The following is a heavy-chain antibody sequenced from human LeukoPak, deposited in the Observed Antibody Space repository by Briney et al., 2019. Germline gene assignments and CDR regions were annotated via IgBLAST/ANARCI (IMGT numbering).Heavy chain of an antibody. CDR2: ISGDGGST. CDR3: AKESGAYYYDSSGGGAFDI. D-gene: IGHD3-22*01. Sequence: GGSLRLTCAASGFTFDDYAIHWVRQAPGKGLEWVSLISGDGGSTYYADSVKGRFTISRDNSKNSLYLQMNSLRTEDTALYYCAKESGAYYYDSSGGGAFDIWGQGTMVTVSS. CDR1: GFTFDDYA. V-gene: IGHV3-43*02. J-gene: IGHJ3*02.